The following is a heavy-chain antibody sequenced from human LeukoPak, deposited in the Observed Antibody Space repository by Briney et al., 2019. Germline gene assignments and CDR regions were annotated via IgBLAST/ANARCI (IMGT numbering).Heavy chain of an antibody. Sequence: GRSLRLSCAASGFTFDDYAMHWVRQAPGKGLEWVSGISWNSGSIGYADSVKGRFTISRDNAKNSLYLQMNSLRAEDTALYYCAKVAGTAGYYYYYMDGWGKGPRSPSP. V-gene: IGHV3-9*01. D-gene: IGHD6-19*01. J-gene: IGHJ6*03. CDR3: AKVAGTAGYYYYYMDG. CDR2: ISWNSGSI. CDR1: GFTFDDYA.